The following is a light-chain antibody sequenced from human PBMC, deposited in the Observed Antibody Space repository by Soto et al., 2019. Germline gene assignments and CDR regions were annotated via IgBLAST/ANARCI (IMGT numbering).Light chain of an antibody. J-gene: IGLJ1*01. CDR3: SSYTSSSTLDV. Sequence: QCALTQPASVSGSPGQSITISCTGTSSDVGGYNYVSWYQQHPGKAPKLMIYDVSTRPSGVSNRFSGSKSGNTASLSISGLQAEDEADYYCSSYTSSSTLDVFGTGTKVTVL. CDR2: DVS. CDR1: SSDVGGYNY. V-gene: IGLV2-14*01.